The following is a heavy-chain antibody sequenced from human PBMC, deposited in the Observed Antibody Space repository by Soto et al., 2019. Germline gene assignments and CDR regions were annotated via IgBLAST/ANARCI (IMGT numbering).Heavy chain of an antibody. CDR3: AKSSLNYGDLNYFDY. CDR1: GFTFSSYA. D-gene: IGHD4-17*01. Sequence: PGGSLRLSCAASGFTFSSYAMSWVRQAPGKGLEWVSVISGSGGSTYYADSVKGRFTISRDNSKNTLYLQMNSLRAEDTAVYYCAKSSLNYGDLNYFDYWGQGTLVTVSS. J-gene: IGHJ4*02. V-gene: IGHV3-23*01. CDR2: ISGSGGST.